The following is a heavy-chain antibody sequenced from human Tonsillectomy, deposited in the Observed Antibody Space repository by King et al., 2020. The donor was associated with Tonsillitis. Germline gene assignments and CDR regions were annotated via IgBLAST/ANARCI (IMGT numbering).Heavy chain of an antibody. J-gene: IGHJ4*02. CDR1: GYSFTSYW. V-gene: IGHV5-51*01. Sequence: QLVQSGAEVKKPGESLKISCKGSGYSFTSYWIGWVRQMPGKGLEWMGIIYPGDSDARYSPSFQGPVTISADKSINTAYLQWSSLKASDTAMYYCARPRHCGGDCYSHYYFDYWGQGTLVTVSS. D-gene: IGHD2-21*02. CDR2: IYPGDSDA. CDR3: ARPRHCGGDCYSHYYFDY.